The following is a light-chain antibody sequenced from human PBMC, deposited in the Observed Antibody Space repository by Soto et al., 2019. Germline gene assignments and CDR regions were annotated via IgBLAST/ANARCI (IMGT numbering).Light chain of an antibody. J-gene: IGKJ2*01. V-gene: IGKV3-20*01. CDR2: GAS. Sequence: EIVLSQSPGTLSLSPGGRATLSCRATQSVSSKYLAWSQQKPGQAPSLLIYGASIRATGIPDRFSGSGSGTDYTLTISTLEPEDFAVYYCQHYGSSPPNTFGQGTKLEIK. CDR3: QHYGSSPPNT. CDR1: QSVSSKY.